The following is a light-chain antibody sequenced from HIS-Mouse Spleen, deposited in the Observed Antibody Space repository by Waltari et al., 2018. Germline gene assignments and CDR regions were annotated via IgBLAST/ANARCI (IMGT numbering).Light chain of an antibody. V-gene: IGLV2-8*01. J-gene: IGLJ2*01. CDR1: ISAAGGYNY. Sequence: QSALTQPPSASGSPGQSVPISCTGTISAAGGYNYVSWYQQHPGKAPKLMIYEVSKRPSGVPDRFSGSKSGNTASLTVSGLQAEDEADYYCSSYAGSNNVVFGGGTKLTVL. CDR2: EVS. CDR3: SSYAGSNNVV.